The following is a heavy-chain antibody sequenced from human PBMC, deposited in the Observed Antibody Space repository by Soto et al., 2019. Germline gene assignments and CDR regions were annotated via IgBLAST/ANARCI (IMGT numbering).Heavy chain of an antibody. J-gene: IGHJ4*02. CDR2: IYYSGST. CDR3: ARIGMVLYYFDY. D-gene: IGHD3-10*01. CDR1: GGSISSGGYY. V-gene: IGHV4-31*03. Sequence: SETLSLTCTVSGGSISSGGYYWSWIRPHPGKGLEWIGYIYYSGSTYYNPSLKSRVTISVDTSKNQFSLKLSSVTAADTAVYYCARIGMVLYYFDYWGQGTLVT.